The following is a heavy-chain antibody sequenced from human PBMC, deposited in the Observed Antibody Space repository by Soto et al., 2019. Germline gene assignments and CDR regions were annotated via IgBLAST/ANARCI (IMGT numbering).Heavy chain of an antibody. CDR3: AGTLTYYDFWSGLNWFDP. CDR2: IYTSGST. V-gene: IGHV4-4*07. D-gene: IGHD3-3*01. CDR1: YY. J-gene: IGHJ5*02. Sequence: YYWSWIRQPAGKGLEWIGRIYTSGSTNYNPSLKSRVTMSVDTSKNQFSLKLSSVTAADTAVYYCAGTLTYYDFWSGLNWFDPWGQGTLVTVSS.